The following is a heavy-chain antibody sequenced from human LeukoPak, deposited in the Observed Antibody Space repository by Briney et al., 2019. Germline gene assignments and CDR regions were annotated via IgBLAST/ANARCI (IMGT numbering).Heavy chain of an antibody. CDR1: GYSFTSYG. CDR3: ARVVRGRLGEFT. Sequence: ASVKVSCKASGYSFTSYGFSWVRQAPGQGLEWMGWISAYNGDTNYAQKLQGRVTMTTDTSTSTAYMELRSLRSEDTAVYYCARVVRGRLGEFTWGQGTLVTVSS. V-gene: IGHV1-18*01. CDR2: ISAYNGDT. D-gene: IGHD3-16*01. J-gene: IGHJ5*02.